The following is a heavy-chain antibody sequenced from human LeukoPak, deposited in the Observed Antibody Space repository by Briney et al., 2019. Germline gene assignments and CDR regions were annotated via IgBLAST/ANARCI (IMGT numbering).Heavy chain of an antibody. D-gene: IGHD3-22*01. CDR2: ISAYNGNT. Sequence: GASVKVSCKASGYTFTSYGISWVRQAPGQGLEWTGWISAYNGNTNYAQKLQGRVTMTTDTSTSTDYMELRSLRSDDTAVYYCARDRLAMIVDFDYWGQGTLVTVSS. CDR1: GYTFTSYG. V-gene: IGHV1-18*01. CDR3: ARDRLAMIVDFDY. J-gene: IGHJ4*02.